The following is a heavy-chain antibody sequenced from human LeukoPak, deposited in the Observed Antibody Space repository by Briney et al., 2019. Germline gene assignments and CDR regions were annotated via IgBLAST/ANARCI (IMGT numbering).Heavy chain of an antibody. J-gene: IGHJ4*02. CDR2: IYNGGST. V-gene: IGHV3-66*01. CDR1: GFTVSDNY. D-gene: IGHD6-19*01. Sequence: GGSLRLSCAVSGFTVSDNYMTWVRQAPGKGLEWVSVIYNGGSTYYADPVKGRFTISRDNSQNTLYLHMSSLRAEDTAVYYCAREDGTYSSGWYLDYWGQGILVTVST. CDR3: AREDGTYSSGWYLDY.